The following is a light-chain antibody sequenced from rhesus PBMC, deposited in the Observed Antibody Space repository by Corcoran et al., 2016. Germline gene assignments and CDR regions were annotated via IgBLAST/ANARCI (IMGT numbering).Light chain of an antibody. CDR2: VAS. Sequence: EIVMTQSPATLSLSPGERATLSCRASQSVNSNLAWYQQKPGQPPRLLIYVASNRATGIPDRFSGRGSGTDFTLTINILDPEEVGVYYCQQESNWPLTFGGGTTVDI. CDR1: QSVNSN. CDR3: QQESNWPLT. J-gene: IGKJ4*01. V-gene: IGKV3-35*01.